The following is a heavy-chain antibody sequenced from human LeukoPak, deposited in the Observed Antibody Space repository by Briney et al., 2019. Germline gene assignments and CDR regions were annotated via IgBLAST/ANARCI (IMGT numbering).Heavy chain of an antibody. Sequence: SETLSLTCAVSGDSISSGYYSWSWTRQPPGKGLEGIGYTHHMGNAYYNPSRKIRVTVSVARTKNQFSLMLTSVTAAATADYYCARADYSDYGRGSFDYWGQGTLVTVSS. J-gene: IGHJ4*02. CDR1: GDSISSGYYS. CDR2: THHMGNA. V-gene: IGHV4-30-2*01. D-gene: IGHD4-11*01. CDR3: ARADYSDYGRGSFDY.